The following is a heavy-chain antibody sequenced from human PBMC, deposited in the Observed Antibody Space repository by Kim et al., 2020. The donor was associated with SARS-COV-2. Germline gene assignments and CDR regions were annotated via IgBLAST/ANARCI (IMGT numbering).Heavy chain of an antibody. CDR3: ARDVVPAAIHLRFLEWPHAFDI. CDR1: GFTFSSYW. Sequence: GGSLRLSCAASGFTFSSYWMSWVRQAPGKGLEWVANIKQDGSEKYYVDSVKGRFTISRDNAKNSLYLQMNSQRAEDTAVYYCARDVVPAAIHLRFLEWPHAFDIWGQGTMVTVSS. J-gene: IGHJ3*02. V-gene: IGHV3-7*01. D-gene: IGHD3-3*01. CDR2: IKQDGSEK.